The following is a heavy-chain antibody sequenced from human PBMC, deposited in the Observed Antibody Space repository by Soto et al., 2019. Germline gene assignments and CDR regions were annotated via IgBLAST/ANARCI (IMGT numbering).Heavy chain of an antibody. J-gene: IGHJ6*02. CDR2: ISYDGSNK. CDR3: AKGSTYGDYTPVANYYGMDV. Sequence: QVQLVESGGGVVQPGRSLRLSCAASGFTFSSYGMHWVRQAPGKGLEWVAVISYDGSNKYYADSVKGRFTISRDNSKNTLYLQMNSLRAEDTAVYYCAKGSTYGDYTPVANYYGMDVWGQGTTVTVSS. D-gene: IGHD4-17*01. V-gene: IGHV3-30*18. CDR1: GFTFSSYG.